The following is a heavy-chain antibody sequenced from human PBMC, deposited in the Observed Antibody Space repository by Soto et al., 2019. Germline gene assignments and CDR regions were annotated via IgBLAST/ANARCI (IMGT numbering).Heavy chain of an antibody. D-gene: IGHD3-10*01. Sequence: EVQLVESGGGLVQPGGSLRLSCAASGFNFGSYWMSWARQAPGKGLEWVATIKCDASEKKYVDSVKGRFTLSRDNAKNSLYLQMDSLRAEDTGVSCCARDWGYCSGRSGNYHLDYWCDGTLVSVSS. CDR1: GFNFGSYW. CDR3: ARDWGYCSGRSGNYHLDY. V-gene: IGHV3-7*01. J-gene: IGHJ4*01. CDR2: IKCDASEK.